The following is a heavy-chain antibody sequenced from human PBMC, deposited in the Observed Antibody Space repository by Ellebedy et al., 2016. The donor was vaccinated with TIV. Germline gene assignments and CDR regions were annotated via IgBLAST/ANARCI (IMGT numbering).Heavy chain of an antibody. J-gene: IGHJ4*02. CDR2: ISGSGGST. Sequence: GESLKISCAASGFTFSNYAMTWVRQAPGKGLEWVSTISGSGGSTYYADSVKGRFTISRDNDKTTVSLQMNSLRVEDTAVYYCAKDRGAVAGTGSGYWGQGTLVTVSS. CDR3: AKDRGAVAGTGSGY. V-gene: IGHV3-23*01. CDR1: GFTFSNYA. D-gene: IGHD6-19*01.